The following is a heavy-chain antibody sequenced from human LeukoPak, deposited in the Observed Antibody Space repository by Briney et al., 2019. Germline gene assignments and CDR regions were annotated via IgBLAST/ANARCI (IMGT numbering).Heavy chain of an antibody. CDR3: ARSRIVGAPRQGYYFDY. CDR1: GFTFSSYA. V-gene: IGHV3-21*01. D-gene: IGHD1-26*01. Sequence: GGSLRLSCAASGFTFSSYAMSWVRQAPGKGLEWVSSISSSSSYIYYADSVKGRFTISRDNAKNSLYLQMNSLRAEDTAVYYCARSRIVGAPRQGYYFDYWGQGTLVTVSS. J-gene: IGHJ4*02. CDR2: ISSSSSYI.